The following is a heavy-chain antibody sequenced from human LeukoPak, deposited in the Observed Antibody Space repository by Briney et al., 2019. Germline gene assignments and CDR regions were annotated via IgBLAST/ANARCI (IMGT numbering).Heavy chain of an antibody. CDR3: ARDIGYHTFDY. CDR2: IKEDGSEK. J-gene: IGHJ4*02. CDR1: GFTFSRYW. D-gene: IGHD5-12*01. V-gene: IGHV3-7*05. Sequence: PGGSLRLSCATSGFTFSRYWMTWVRQAPGKGLEWVASIKEDGSEKYRVDSVKGRFTVSRDNAKNSLYLQMNSLRVEDTAVYYCARDIGYHTFDYWGQGTLVTVSS.